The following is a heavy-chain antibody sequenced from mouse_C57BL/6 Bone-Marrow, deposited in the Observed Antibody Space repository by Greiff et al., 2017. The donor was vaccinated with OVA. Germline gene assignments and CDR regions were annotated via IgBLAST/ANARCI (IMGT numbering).Heavy chain of an antibody. Sequence: QVQLQQPGAELVKPGASVKMSCKASGYTFTSYWITWVKQRPGQGLEWIGDIYPGSGSTNYNEKFKSKATLTVDTSSSTAYMQLSSLTSEDSAVYYCARWGHYYGSSFDYWGQGTTLTVSS. V-gene: IGHV1-55*01. J-gene: IGHJ2*01. CDR1: GYTFTSYW. CDR2: IYPGSGST. D-gene: IGHD1-1*01. CDR3: ARWGHYYGSSFDY.